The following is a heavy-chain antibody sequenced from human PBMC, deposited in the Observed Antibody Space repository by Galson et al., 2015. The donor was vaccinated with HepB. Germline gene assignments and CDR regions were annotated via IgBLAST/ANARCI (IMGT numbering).Heavy chain of an antibody. CDR3: VRIVVSGSRGAFDI. D-gene: IGHD2-2*01. CDR2: IHAGGNI. Sequence: SETLSLTCTVSGASISGYYWGCIRQPANKGLEWIGRIHAGGNINYNPSLRGRVTMSVDTSKNQFSLSLSSVTAADTAVYYCVRIVVSGSRGAFDIWGQGTMVTVSS. CDR1: GASISGYY. J-gene: IGHJ3*02. V-gene: IGHV4-4*07.